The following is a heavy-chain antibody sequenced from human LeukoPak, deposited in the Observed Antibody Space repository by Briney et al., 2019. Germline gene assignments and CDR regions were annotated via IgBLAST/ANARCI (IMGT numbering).Heavy chain of an antibody. CDR2: ISAYNGNT. CDR3: ASRSRGRDNWFDP. D-gene: IGHD1-26*01. V-gene: IGHV1-18*01. CDR1: GYTFTSYG. J-gene: IGHJ5*02. Sequence: ASVKVSCKASGYTFTSYGISWVRQAPGQGLEWMGWISAYNGNTNYAQKFQGRVTITADKSTSTAYMELSSLRSEDTAVYYCASRSRGRDNWFDPWGQGTLVTVSS.